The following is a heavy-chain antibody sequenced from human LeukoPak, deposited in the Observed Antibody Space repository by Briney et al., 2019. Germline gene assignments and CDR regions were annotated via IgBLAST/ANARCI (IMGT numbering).Heavy chain of an antibody. D-gene: IGHD6-13*01. CDR1: GGTFSSSA. V-gene: IGHV1-69*06. CDR2: IIPIFGTA. J-gene: IGHJ3*02. Sequence: GASVKVTCKASGGTFSSSAISWVRQAPGQGLEWMGGIIPIFGTANYAQKFQGRGTITADKSTRTAYMELSSLRAEDTAGYYGARVRSSWWIPENDVFDIWGQGTMVTVSS. CDR3: ARVRSSWWIPENDVFDI.